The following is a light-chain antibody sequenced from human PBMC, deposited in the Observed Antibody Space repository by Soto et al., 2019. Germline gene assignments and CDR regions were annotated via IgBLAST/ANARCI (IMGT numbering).Light chain of an antibody. CDR2: DAS. CDR1: QSVNNY. Sequence: EIVLTQSPATLSLSPGERATLSCRASQSVNNYLAWYQQEPGRPPRLLIYDASIRPTGIPARFSGSGSGTEFTLTISSLQSEDFAVYYCQQYNNWLTWTFGQGTKVDI. CDR3: QQYNNWLTWT. J-gene: IGKJ1*01. V-gene: IGKV3-15*01.